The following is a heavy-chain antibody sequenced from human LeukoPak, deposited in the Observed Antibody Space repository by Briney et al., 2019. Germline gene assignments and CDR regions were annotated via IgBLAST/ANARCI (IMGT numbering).Heavy chain of an antibody. V-gene: IGHV3-21*01. Sequence: PGGSLRLSCAASGCTSSSYSMNWVRRAPGKGLEWVSSISSSSSYTYYADSVKGRFTISRDNAKNSLYLQMNSLRAEDTAVYYCAKSYYDFWSGYSVSFGALDIWGRGTMVTVSP. CDR3: AKSYYDFWSGYSVSFGALDI. CDR1: GCTSSSYS. CDR2: ISSSSSYT. J-gene: IGHJ3*02. D-gene: IGHD3-3*01.